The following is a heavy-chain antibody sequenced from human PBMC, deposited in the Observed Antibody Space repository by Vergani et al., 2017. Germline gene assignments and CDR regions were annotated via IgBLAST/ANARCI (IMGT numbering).Heavy chain of an antibody. V-gene: IGHV3-74*03. CDR3: ARARCGGACFMSNWLDT. Sequence: EVQLVESGGGLVQPGGSLRLSCAASGFTLGQYWMHWVRKTPGTGLEWVSRVKSDGNSAMYADSVKGRFTISRDKSKNTLYLEMKSLRVEDAAVYYCARARCGGACFMSNWLDTWGQGTLVSVSS. D-gene: IGHD2-21*02. CDR1: GFTLGQYW. CDR2: VKSDGNSA. J-gene: IGHJ5*02.